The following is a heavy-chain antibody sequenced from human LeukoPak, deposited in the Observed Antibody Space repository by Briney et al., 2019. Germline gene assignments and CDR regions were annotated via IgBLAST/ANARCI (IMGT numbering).Heavy chain of an antibody. D-gene: IGHD3-3*01. CDR1: GYIFIDYY. V-gene: IGHV1-2*02. Sequence: ASVKVSCKASGYIFIDYYMHWVRQAPGQGLEWMGWINPNSGATNYAQKSQDRVTMTRDTSISTAYMELSSLRSEDTAVYYCARGGSTYYDFWSGYQYYYYYMDVWGKGTTVTVSS. CDR3: ARGGSTYYDFWSGYQYYYYYMDV. CDR2: INPNSGAT. J-gene: IGHJ6*03.